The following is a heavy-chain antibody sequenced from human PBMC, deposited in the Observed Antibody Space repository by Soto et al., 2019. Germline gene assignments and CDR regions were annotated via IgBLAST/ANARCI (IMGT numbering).Heavy chain of an antibody. J-gene: IGHJ4*02. Sequence: QVQLVQSGAEVKKPGASVKVSCKASGYTFTSYDINWVRQATGQGLEWMGWMNPNSGNTGYAQKFQGRVTMTRNTSISTAYMELSSLRSEDTAVYYCARAADLTGYCSGGSCHPFGYWGQGTLVTVSS. CDR2: MNPNSGNT. D-gene: IGHD2-15*01. V-gene: IGHV1-8*01. CDR3: ARAADLTGYCSGGSCHPFGY. CDR1: GYTFTSYD.